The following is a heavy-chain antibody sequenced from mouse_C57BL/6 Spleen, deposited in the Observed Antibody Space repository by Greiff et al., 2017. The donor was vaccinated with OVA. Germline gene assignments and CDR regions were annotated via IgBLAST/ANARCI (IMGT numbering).Heavy chain of an antibody. J-gene: IGHJ3*01. Sequence: VQLQQSGPELVKPGASVKISCKASGYTFTDYYMNWVKQSHGKSLEWIGDINPNNGGTSYNQKFKGKATLTVDKSSSTAYMELRSLTSEDSAVYYCASYYYGSSDEWGQGTLVTVSA. CDR3: ASYYYGSSDE. CDR1: GYTFTDYY. CDR2: INPNNGGT. D-gene: IGHD1-1*01. V-gene: IGHV1-26*01.